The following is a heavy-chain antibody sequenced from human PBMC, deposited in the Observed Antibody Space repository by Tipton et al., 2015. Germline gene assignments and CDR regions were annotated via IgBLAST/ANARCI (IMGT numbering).Heavy chain of an antibody. CDR3: ARGCGGNCYDAVSATYSYSGMDV. J-gene: IGHJ6*02. Sequence: TLSLTCAVSGYSISSGYYWGWIRQPPGKGLEWIGSISHSGSVFYNPSLKSRVTISVDTSKNQFSLKLSSLTAADTAVYYCARGCGGNCYDAVSATYSYSGMDVWGQGTTVTVSS. D-gene: IGHD2-21*02. V-gene: IGHV4-38-2*01. CDR2: ISHSGSV. CDR1: GYSISSGYY.